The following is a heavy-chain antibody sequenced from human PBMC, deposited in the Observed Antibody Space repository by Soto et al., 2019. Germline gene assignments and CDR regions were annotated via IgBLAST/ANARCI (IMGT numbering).Heavy chain of an antibody. Sequence: EASVKVSCKTSGYTFTTIFLHWLRQAPGQRLEWMGWINPANGVTMYSQKFLGRVSNTRDTSATTAYMELTSLTSDDTAVYYCARGPSCGCFDLWGQGTLVTVSS. CDR2: INPANGVT. CDR3: ARGPSCGCFDL. D-gene: IGHD5-12*01. V-gene: IGHV1-3*01. J-gene: IGHJ4*02. CDR1: GYTFTTIF.